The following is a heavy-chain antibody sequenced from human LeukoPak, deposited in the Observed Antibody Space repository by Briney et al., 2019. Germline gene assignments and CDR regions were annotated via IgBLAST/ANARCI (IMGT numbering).Heavy chain of an antibody. J-gene: IGHJ5*02. CDR1: SGSISSYY. CDR2: IYYSGST. CDR3: ARGLTSFDP. V-gene: IGHV4-59*01. D-gene: IGHD2/OR15-2a*01. Sequence: PSETLSLTCTVSSGSISSYYWSWIRQPPGKGLEWIGYIYYSGSTNYNPSLKSRVTISVDTSKNQFSLKLSSVTAADTAVYYCARGLTSFDPWGQGTLVTVSS.